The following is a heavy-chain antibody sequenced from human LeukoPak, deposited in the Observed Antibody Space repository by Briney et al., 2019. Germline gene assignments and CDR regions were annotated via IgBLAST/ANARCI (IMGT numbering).Heavy chain of an antibody. CDR3: VKDNPLDY. Sequence: GGSLRLSCGASGFTFSNYGMLWVRQAPGKGLEWVAFIRYDGNNKLYADSMKGRFTISRDNSKNTLYLHINSLRAEDTAVYYCVKDNPLDYWGQGTLVTVSS. CDR1: GFTFSNYG. CDR2: IRYDGNNK. V-gene: IGHV3-30*02. J-gene: IGHJ4*02. D-gene: IGHD1-14*01.